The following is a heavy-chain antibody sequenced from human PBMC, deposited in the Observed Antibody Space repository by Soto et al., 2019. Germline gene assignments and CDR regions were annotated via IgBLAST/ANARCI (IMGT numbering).Heavy chain of an antibody. D-gene: IGHD2-2*02. J-gene: IGHJ6*02. CDR2: IDWDDDK. V-gene: IGHV2-70*04. Sequence: GSGPTLVNPTQTLTLTCTFSGFSLSTSGMRVSWIRQPPGKALEWLARIDWDDDKFYSTSLKTRLTISKDTSKNQVVLTMTNMDPVDTATYYCARDIVVVPAAIRYYYYYGMDVWGQGTTVTVSS. CDR1: GFSLSTSGMR. CDR3: ARDIVVVPAAIRYYYYYGMDV.